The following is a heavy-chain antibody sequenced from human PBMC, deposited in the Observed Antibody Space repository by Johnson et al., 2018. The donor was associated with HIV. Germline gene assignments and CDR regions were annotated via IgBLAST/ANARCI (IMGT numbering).Heavy chain of an antibody. CDR3: AREGGGSNEDDAFDI. V-gene: IGHV3-20*04. D-gene: IGHD1-26*01. J-gene: IGHJ3*02. CDR1: GFTFSDHW. CDR2: VNWNADTT. Sequence: VQLVESGGGLVQPGGSLRLSCGASGFTFSDHWMQWVRQAPGKGLEWVSGVNWNADTTSYAGSVKGRITISRDTAKKSLYLQMNSPRVEDTALYYCAREGGGSNEDDAFDIWGQGTMVTVSS.